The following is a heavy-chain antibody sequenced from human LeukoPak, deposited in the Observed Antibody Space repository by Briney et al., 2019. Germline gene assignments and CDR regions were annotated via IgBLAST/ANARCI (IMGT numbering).Heavy chain of an antibody. CDR3: ARVLPRGSYPTFDY. V-gene: IGHV4-4*07. D-gene: IGHD1-26*01. CDR2: IYTSGST. Sequence: ETLSPTCTVSGGSISSYYWSWIRQPAGKGLEWIGRIYTSGSTNYNPSLKSRVTMSVDTSKNQCSLKLSSVTAEDTAVYYCARVLPRGSYPTFDYWGQGTLVTVSS. CDR1: GGSISSYY. J-gene: IGHJ4*02.